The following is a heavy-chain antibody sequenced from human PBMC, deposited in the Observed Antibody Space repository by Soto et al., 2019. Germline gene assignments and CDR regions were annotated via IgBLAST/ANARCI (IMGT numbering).Heavy chain of an antibody. CDR3: ARQLIAARNYYGMDV. Sequence: RGESLKISCKGSGYSFTRYWLGWVRQMPGKGLEWMGIIYPGDSDTRYSPSLQGQVTISADKSISTAYLQWSSLKASDTAMYYCARQLIAARNYYGMDVWGQGTTVTVSS. J-gene: IGHJ6*02. CDR1: GYSFTRYW. V-gene: IGHV5-51*01. D-gene: IGHD6-6*01. CDR2: IYPGDSDT.